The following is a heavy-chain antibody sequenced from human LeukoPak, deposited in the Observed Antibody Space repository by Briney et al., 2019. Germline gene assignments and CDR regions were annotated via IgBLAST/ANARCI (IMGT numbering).Heavy chain of an antibody. Sequence: GRSLRLSWAASGFTLSSYCIHWVRQAPSKGLEWVAVIWYNGSNKYYADSVKGRFTISRDNSKNTLYLQMNSLRAEDTAVYYCAKEGPLAAAGTYFQHWGQGTLVTVSS. CDR2: IWYNGSNK. D-gene: IGHD6-13*01. CDR3: AKEGPLAAAGTYFQH. CDR1: GFTLSSYC. J-gene: IGHJ1*01. V-gene: IGHV3-33*06.